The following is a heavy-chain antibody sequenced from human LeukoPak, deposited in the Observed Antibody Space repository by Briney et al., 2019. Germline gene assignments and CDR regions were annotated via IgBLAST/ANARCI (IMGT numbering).Heavy chain of an antibody. CDR3: ARGVTMATITPLLC. V-gene: IGHV3-66*01. D-gene: IGHD5-24*01. J-gene: IGHJ4*02. Sequence: GGSLRLSCAASGFTVSSNYMSWVRQAPGKGLEWVSVIYSGGSTYYADSVKGRFTISRDNSKNTLYLQMNSLRAEDTAMYYCARGVTMATITPLLCWGQGTLVTVSS. CDR1: GFTVSSNY. CDR2: IYSGGST.